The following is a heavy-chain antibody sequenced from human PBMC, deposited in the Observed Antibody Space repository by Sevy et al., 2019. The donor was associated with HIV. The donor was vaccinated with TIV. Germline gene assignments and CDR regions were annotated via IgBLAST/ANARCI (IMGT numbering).Heavy chain of an antibody. Sequence: GSLRLSCEASGFTFTRYAFHWVRQAPGKGLEWVAVVSKEGTNKYYADSVKGRFTISRDNSRNTLFLQMQSLRADDTAVYFCARDPHSVPHWGSFDSWGQGTLVTVSS. CDR1: GFTFTRYA. J-gene: IGHJ4*02. D-gene: IGHD3-16*01. CDR3: ARDPHSVPHWGSFDS. V-gene: IGHV3-30-3*01. CDR2: VSKEGTNK.